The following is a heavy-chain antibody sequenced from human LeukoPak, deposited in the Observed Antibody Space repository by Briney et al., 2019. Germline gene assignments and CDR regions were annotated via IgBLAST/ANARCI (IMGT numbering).Heavy chain of an antibody. V-gene: IGHV4-4*07. D-gene: IGHD2-15*01. CDR1: GGSISSYY. J-gene: IGHJ5*02. CDR2: IYTSGST. Sequence: SETLSLTCTVSGGSISSYYWSWIRQPAGKGLEWIGRIYTSGSTNYNPSLKSRVTMSVDPSKNQFSLKLSSVTATDTAVYYCARVGDCSVDSNCYHFADWFDPWGQGTLVTVSS. CDR3: ARVGDCSVDSNCYHFADWFDP.